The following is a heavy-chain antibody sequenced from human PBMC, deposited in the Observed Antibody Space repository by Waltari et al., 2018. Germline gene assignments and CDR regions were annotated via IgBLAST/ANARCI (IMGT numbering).Heavy chain of an antibody. CDR2: ISGSGGST. J-gene: IGHJ4*02. V-gene: IGHV3-23*01. D-gene: IGHD3-22*01. Sequence: EVQLLESGGGLVQPGGSLRLSCAASGFTFSSHAMSWVRQAPGKGLEWVSAISGSGGSTYYADSVKGRFTISRDNSKNTLYLQMNSLRAEDTAVYYCAKDELGYYDSSGYYYFDYWGQGTLVTVSS. CDR3: AKDELGYYDSSGYYYFDY. CDR1: GFTFSSHA.